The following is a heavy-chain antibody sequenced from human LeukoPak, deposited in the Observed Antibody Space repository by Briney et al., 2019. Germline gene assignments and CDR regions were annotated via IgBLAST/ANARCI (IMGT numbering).Heavy chain of an antibody. CDR2: IYSSGST. Sequence: QPSETLSLTCTVSGGSITSYYWSWIRQPPVKGLEWIGYIYSSGSTNYNPSLKSRVTMSVGTSSNQFSLKLNSMTAADTAVYYCARVHSSSWYAFDYWGQGTLVTVSS. J-gene: IGHJ4*02. D-gene: IGHD6-13*01. CDR3: ARVHSSSWYAFDY. V-gene: IGHV4-59*01. CDR1: GGSITSYY.